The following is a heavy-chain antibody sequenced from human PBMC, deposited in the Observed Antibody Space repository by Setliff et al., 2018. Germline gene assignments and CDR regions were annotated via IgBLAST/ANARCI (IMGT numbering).Heavy chain of an antibody. D-gene: IGHD3-3*01. CDR3: ARDPGWRTLFYYYYMDV. J-gene: IGHJ6*03. V-gene: IGHV3-48*01. Sequence: GGSLRLSCAASGFTFSTYEMNWVRQAPGKGLEWVSYISSSSSTIYYADSVKGRFTISRDNAKNSLYLQMNSLRAEDMAVYYCARDPGWRTLFYYYYMDVWGKGTTVTVSS. CDR1: GFTFSTYE. CDR2: ISSSSSTI.